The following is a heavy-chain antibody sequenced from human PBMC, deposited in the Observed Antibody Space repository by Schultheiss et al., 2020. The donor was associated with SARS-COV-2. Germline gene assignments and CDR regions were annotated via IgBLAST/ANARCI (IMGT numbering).Heavy chain of an antibody. V-gene: IGHV1-18*01. CDR1: GYTFSSYG. CDR3: ARVGATNAFDI. D-gene: IGHD1-26*01. Sequence: ASVKVSCKASGYTFSSYGISWVRQAPGQGLEWMGWVSGYNGKTQCAEKFQGRVTITRDTSISTAYMDLSRLRSDDTAVYYCARVGATNAFDIWGQGTMVTVSS. J-gene: IGHJ3*02. CDR2: VSGYNGKT.